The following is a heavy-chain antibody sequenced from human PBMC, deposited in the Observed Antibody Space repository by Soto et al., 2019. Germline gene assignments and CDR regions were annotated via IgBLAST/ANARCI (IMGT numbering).Heavy chain of an antibody. Sequence: ASVKVSCNASGYTFTSYDINWVRQATGQGLEWMGWMNPNSGNTGYVQKFQGRVTMTRNTSISTAYMELSSLRSEDTAVYYCARSSSGSWYKIWGQGTLVTVSP. J-gene: IGHJ4*02. V-gene: IGHV1-8*01. D-gene: IGHD6-13*01. CDR3: ARSSSGSWYKI. CDR1: GYTFTSYD. CDR2: MNPNSGNT.